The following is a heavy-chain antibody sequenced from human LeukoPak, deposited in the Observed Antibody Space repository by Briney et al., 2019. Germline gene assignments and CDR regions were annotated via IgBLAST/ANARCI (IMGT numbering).Heavy chain of an antibody. CDR1: GFDVSINY. Sequence: GGSLRLSCAASGFDVSINYMNWIRQSPEKGLEWVSIIHNDGNTYYAHSVKGRFTVSRDNSKNTVSLQMDSLRAEDTAVYYCARGGYDPVDYWGQGTLVTVSS. CDR3: ARGGYDPVDY. J-gene: IGHJ4*02. CDR2: IHNDGNT. D-gene: IGHD5-12*01. V-gene: IGHV3-66*01.